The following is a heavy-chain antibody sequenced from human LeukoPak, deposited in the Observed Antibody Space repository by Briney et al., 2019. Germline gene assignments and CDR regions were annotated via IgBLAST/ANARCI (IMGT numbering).Heavy chain of an antibody. CDR2: IDWDDDK. J-gene: IGHJ4*02. Sequence: TLSLTCTVSGGSISSGDYYWSWIRQPPGKALEWLARIDWDDDKFYSTSLKTRLTISKDTSKNQVVLTMTNMDPVDTATYYCARLNSGTYLDYWGQRTLVTVSS. CDR1: GGSISSGDYY. V-gene: IGHV2-70*16. D-gene: IGHD1-26*01. CDR3: ARLNSGTYLDY.